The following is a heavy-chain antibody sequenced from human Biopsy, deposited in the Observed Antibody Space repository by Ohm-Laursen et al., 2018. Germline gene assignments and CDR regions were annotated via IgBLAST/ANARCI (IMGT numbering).Heavy chain of an antibody. CDR2: IWYDGSNK. CDR3: ARDSTINTVSTADY. CDR1: VFTFSNYG. V-gene: IGHV3-33*08. J-gene: IGHJ4*02. D-gene: IGHD2-2*01. Sequence: SLRLSCSASVFTFSNYGMHWVRPAPGKGLEWLAGIWYDGSNKYYGDSVQGRFTLSRDNSKNKVYLQMNSLRTEDTAIYYCARDSTINTVSTADYWGQGTLVTVSS.